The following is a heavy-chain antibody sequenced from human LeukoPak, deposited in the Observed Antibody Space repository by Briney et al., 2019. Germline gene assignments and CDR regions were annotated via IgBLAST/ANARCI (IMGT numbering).Heavy chain of an antibody. CDR2: INTNTGNP. J-gene: IGHJ2*01. D-gene: IGHD4-17*01. CDR3: ARCEGFYGDDITDWYFDL. CDR1: GFTFTSYA. Sequence: ASVKVSCKASGFTFTSYAMNWVRQAPGQGLEWMGWINTNTGNPTYAQGFTGRFVFSLDTSVSTAYLQISSLKAEDTAVYYCARCEGFYGDDITDWYFDLWGRGTLVTVSS. V-gene: IGHV7-4-1*02.